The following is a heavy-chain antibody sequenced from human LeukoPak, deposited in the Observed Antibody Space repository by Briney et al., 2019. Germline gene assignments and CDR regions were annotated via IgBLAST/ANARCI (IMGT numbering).Heavy chain of an antibody. CDR1: GGTFSKNS. CDR3: ARVSYYDPNRRFQH. V-gene: IGHV1-69*04. J-gene: IGHJ1*01. D-gene: IGHD3-3*01. Sequence: SVKVSCKASGGTFSKNSITWVRQVPGQGLEWMGRIIPIVGVTNHAQNFQGRLRITADTSTNTAYMELSSLRSDDTAVYYCARVSYYDPNRRFQHWGQGTLVTVSS. CDR2: IIPIVGVT.